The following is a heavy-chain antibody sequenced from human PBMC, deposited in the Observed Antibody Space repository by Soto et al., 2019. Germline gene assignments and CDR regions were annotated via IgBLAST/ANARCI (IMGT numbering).Heavy chain of an antibody. J-gene: IGHJ4*02. CDR1: GGSISSYY. CDR3: AREYSSSQGSIYFHY. Sequence: SETLSRSCTVSGGSISSYYWSWIRHPAGKVLEWIRRIYTRRSANYNPSLKSRCTMSVDTSKNQVSLKRSSVTAADTSVYSCAREYSSSQGSIYFHYWGQGTLVTVSS. CDR2: IYTRRSA. D-gene: IGHD6-6*01. V-gene: IGHV4-4*07.